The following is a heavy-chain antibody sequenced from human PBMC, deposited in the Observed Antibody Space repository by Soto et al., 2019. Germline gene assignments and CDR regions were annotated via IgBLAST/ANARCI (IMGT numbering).Heavy chain of an antibody. J-gene: IGHJ5*02. V-gene: IGHV1-3*01. Sequence: GASVKVSCKASGYTFTSYAMHWVRQAPGQRLEWMGWINAGNGNTKYSQKFQGRVTITRDTSASTAYMELSSLRSEDTAVYYCARESRVCSSTSCYRGFWFDPWGQGTQVTVSS. CDR3: ARESRVCSSTSCYRGFWFDP. CDR1: GYTFTSYA. CDR2: INAGNGNT. D-gene: IGHD2-2*02.